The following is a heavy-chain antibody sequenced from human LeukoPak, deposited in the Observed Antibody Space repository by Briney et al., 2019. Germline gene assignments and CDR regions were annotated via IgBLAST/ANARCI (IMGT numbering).Heavy chain of an antibody. CDR3: AREQAVAGPGDGAFDV. V-gene: IGHV3-33*01. Sequence: PGRSLRLSCAASGFTFSSYGMYWIRQAPGKGLECVALIWHNGNNKYYADSVKGRFTISRDNSKNTLHLEMNSLRAEDTAVYYCAREQAVAGPGDGAFDVWGPGTKVTVSS. J-gene: IGHJ3*01. D-gene: IGHD6-19*01. CDR1: GFTFSSYG. CDR2: IWHNGNNK.